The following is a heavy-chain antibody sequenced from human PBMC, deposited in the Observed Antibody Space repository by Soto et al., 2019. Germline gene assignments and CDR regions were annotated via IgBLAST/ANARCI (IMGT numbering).Heavy chain of an antibody. Sequence: PGGSLRLSCADSGFILRNYWMSWVRQAPGMGLQWVASIKEDGSEKYYVDPVKGRFTISRENAKNSLYMQMNSLRAEDTAVYYCARYRSLDLWGQGILVTVFS. CDR2: IKEDGSEK. D-gene: IGHD3-16*02. V-gene: IGHV3-7*03. CDR3: ARYRSLDL. J-gene: IGHJ5*02. CDR1: GFILRNYW.